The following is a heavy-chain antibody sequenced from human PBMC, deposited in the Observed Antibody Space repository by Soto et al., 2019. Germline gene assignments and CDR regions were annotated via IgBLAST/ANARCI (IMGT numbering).Heavy chain of an antibody. Sequence: QPGGSLRLSCAASGFTFSSYAMHWVRQAPGKGLEWVAVISYDGSNKYYADSVKGRFTISRDNSKNTLYLQMNSLRAEDTAVYYCARYYYDSSGYYPNSNYFDYWGQGTLVTVSS. D-gene: IGHD3-22*01. CDR1: GFTFSSYA. V-gene: IGHV3-30-3*01. CDR2: ISYDGSNK. J-gene: IGHJ4*02. CDR3: ARYYYDSSGYYPNSNYFDY.